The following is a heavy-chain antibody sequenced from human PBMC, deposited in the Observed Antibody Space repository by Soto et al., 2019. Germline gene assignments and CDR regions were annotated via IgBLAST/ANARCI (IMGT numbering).Heavy chain of an antibody. CDR1: GFSLSTSGVG. CDR2: IYWDDDK. CDR3: THRLRFSNSQYYFDY. V-gene: IGHV2-5*02. D-gene: IGHD6-13*01. Sequence: QITLKESGPTLVKPTQTLTLTCTFSGFSLSTSGVGVGWIRQPPGKALEWLALIYWDDDKRYSPSLKSRLTITKDTSKNQVVLTMTNMDPVDTATYYCTHRLRFSNSQYYFDYWGQGTLVTVSS. J-gene: IGHJ4*02.